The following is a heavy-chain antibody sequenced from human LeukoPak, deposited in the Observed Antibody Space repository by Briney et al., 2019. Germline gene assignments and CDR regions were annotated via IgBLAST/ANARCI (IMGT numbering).Heavy chain of an antibody. D-gene: IGHD6-13*01. V-gene: IGHV4-61*02. CDR1: GGSISSGSYY. CDR3: ARNWYGSSWSEQIYYFDY. CDR2: IYTSGST. J-gene: IGHJ4*02. Sequence: KTSETLSLTCTVSGGSISSGSYYWSWLRQPAGKGLEWIGRIYTSGSTNYNPSLKSRVTISVDTSKNQFSLKLSSVTAADTAVYYCARNWYGSSWSEQIYYFDYWGQGTLITVSS.